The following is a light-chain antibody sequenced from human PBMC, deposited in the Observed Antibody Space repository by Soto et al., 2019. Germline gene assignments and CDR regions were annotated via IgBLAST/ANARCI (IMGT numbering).Light chain of an antibody. CDR1: QSVSNNY. CDR2: GAS. CDR3: QQRSNWPVT. J-gene: IGKJ5*01. Sequence: EIVFSQSPGTLSLSPGERATLSCSASQSVSNNYLAWYQQKPGQAPRLLIYGASNRATGIPDRFSGSGSGTDFTLTISRLEPEDFAVYYCQQRSNWPVTFGQGTRLEIK. V-gene: IGKV3D-20*02.